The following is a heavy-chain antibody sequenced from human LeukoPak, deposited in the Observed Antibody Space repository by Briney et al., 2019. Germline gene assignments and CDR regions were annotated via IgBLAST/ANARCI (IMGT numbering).Heavy chain of an antibody. D-gene: IGHD3-10*01. J-gene: IGHJ6*02. CDR3: ASGSGSYYNGYYYYGMDV. V-gene: IGHV1-8*01. CDR1: GYTFTSSD. Sequence: ASVKVSCKASGYTFTSSDINWVRQATGQGLEWMGWMNPNSGNTGYAQKFQGRVTMTRNTSISTAYMELSSLRSEDTAVYYCASGSGSYYNGYYYYGMDVWGQGTTVTVSS. CDR2: MNPNSGNT.